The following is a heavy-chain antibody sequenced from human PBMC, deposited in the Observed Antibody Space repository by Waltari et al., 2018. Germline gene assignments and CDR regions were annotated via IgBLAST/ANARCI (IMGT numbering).Heavy chain of an antibody. CDR1: GFSLATSGVG. V-gene: IGHV2-5*01. Sequence: QITLTESGPTVVKPTQTLTVTCTVSGFSLATSGVGVGWIRQPPGKAPEWLALIYWNDDDYYNPSLQSRLTITRDPSKNQVVLTLTNVDPVDTATYYCARTPPSGSYPTYYYFDLWGRGTLVTVSS. D-gene: IGHD3-10*01. CDR2: IYWNDDD. J-gene: IGHJ2*01. CDR3: ARTPPSGSYPTYYYFDL.